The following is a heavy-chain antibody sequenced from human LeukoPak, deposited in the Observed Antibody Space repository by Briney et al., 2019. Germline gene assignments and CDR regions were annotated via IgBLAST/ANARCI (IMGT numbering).Heavy chain of an antibody. Sequence: SVKVSCKASGGTFSSYAISWVRQAPGQGLEWMGRIIPIFGIANYAQKFQGRVTITADKSTSIAYMELSSLRSEDTAVYYCARDQDGDDSRGYYGEPYYFDYWGQGTLVTVSS. CDR2: IIPIFGIA. D-gene: IGHD3-22*01. CDR1: GGTFSSYA. V-gene: IGHV1-69*04. J-gene: IGHJ4*02. CDR3: ARDQDGDDSRGYYGEPYYFDY.